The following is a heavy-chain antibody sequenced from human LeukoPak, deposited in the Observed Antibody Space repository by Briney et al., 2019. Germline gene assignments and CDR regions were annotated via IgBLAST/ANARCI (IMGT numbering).Heavy chain of an antibody. CDR3: ARAASIHNWFDP. CDR1: GGSFSGYY. D-gene: IGHD2-15*01. V-gene: IGHV4-34*01. J-gene: IGHJ5*02. CDR2: INHSGST. Sequence: PSETLSLTCAVYGGSFSGYYWSWIRQPPGKGLEWIGEINHSGSTTYNPSLKSRVIISVDKSKNQFSLKLSSVTAADTAVYYCARAASIHNWFDPWGQGTLVTVSS.